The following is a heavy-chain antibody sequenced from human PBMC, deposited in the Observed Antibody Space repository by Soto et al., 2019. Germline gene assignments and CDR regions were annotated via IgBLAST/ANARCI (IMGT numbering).Heavy chain of an antibody. CDR3: TTDSRTTLPEIRFDY. J-gene: IGHJ4*01. V-gene: IGHV3-15*07. Sequence: GGSLRLSCAASGFPFSNAWINWVRQVPGKGLEWVGRVKSKTDGGSPDYAAPVKGRFAVSRDDSKNIVYLQMNSLKIEDTGVYYCTTDSRTTLPEIRFDYWGHGTQVTSPQ. D-gene: IGHD1-26*01. CDR1: GFPFSNAW. CDR2: VKSKTDGGSP.